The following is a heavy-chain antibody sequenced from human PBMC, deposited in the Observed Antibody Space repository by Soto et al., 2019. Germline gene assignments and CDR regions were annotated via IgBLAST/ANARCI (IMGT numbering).Heavy chain of an antibody. CDR3: ARGRWSTLDY. Sequence: SQTLSLTCAVSGDSVSSNNIAWNWLRQSPWRGLEWLGRTYYRSKWYNEYAVSVRSRITINLDTSKNQFSLQLNSVTPEDTAVYYCARGRWSTLDYWGQGAQVTFSS. D-gene: IGHD2-15*01. CDR2: TYYRSKWYN. CDR1: GDSVSSNNIA. J-gene: IGHJ4*02. V-gene: IGHV6-1*01.